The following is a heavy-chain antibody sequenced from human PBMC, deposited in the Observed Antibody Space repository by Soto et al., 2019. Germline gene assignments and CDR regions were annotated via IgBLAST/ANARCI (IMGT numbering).Heavy chain of an antibody. CDR1: GGAVRNYY. V-gene: IGHV4-4*07. D-gene: IGHD6-19*01. Sequence: SLTCPVSGGAVRNYYWSWIRQPTGKGLECSGRIYNSGSTNYSPSLKSRVTMSVDTSKHQLSLKLISVTAAESAVYCCARDLGSGGWYGVDVWGQGTTVTVSS. CDR3: ARDLGSGGWYGVDV. CDR2: IYNSGST. J-gene: IGHJ6*02.